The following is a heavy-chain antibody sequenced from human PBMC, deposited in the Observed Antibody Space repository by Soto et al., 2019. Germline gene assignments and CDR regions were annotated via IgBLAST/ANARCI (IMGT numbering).Heavy chain of an antibody. D-gene: IGHD3-3*01. Sequence: QVQLVQSGAEMKKPGASVKVSCKASGYSFTSYAIHWVRQAPGQTLEWMGWINAGNGNTKYSEKLQDRVTITRDTSASTAYMELSSLISEDTAVYYCAKDFDYYHYAMDVWGQGTTVTVSS. V-gene: IGHV1-3*01. CDR1: GYSFTSYA. J-gene: IGHJ6*02. CDR2: INAGNGNT. CDR3: AKDFDYYHYAMDV.